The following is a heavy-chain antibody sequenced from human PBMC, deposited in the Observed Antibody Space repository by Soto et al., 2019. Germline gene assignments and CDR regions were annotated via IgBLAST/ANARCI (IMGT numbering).Heavy chain of an antibody. CDR3: AKEGSVVATTPDCDY. CDR2: ISYDGSYK. Sequence: QVQLVESGGGVVQPGRSLRLSCAASGFTFSNYGMHWVRQAPGKGLEWVAVISYDGSYKYYADSMKGRVTISRDNSKNTLYVQMNSLRAEDTAVYYCAKEGSVVATTPDCDYWGQGTMVTVSS. D-gene: IGHD5-12*01. CDR1: GFTFSNYG. V-gene: IGHV3-30*18. J-gene: IGHJ4*02.